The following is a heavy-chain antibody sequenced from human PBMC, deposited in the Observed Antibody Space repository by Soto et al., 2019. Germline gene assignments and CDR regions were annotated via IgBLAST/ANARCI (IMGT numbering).Heavy chain of an antibody. CDR1: GYTFTSYG. CDR2: ISAYNGNT. J-gene: IGHJ4*02. CDR3: ARAPFYYDSSGNTGAYYFDF. D-gene: IGHD3-22*01. Sequence: QVQLVQSGAEVKKPGASVKVSCKASGYTFTSYGISWVRQAPGQGLEWMGWISAYNGNTNYAQELQGRVTMTTDTSTSTAYMELRSLRSDDTAVYYCARAPFYYDSSGNTGAYYFDFWGQGTLVTVSS. V-gene: IGHV1-18*04.